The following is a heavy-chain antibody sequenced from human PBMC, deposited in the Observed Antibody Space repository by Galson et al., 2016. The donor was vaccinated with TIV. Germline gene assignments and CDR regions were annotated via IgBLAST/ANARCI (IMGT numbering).Heavy chain of an antibody. D-gene: IGHD3-3*02. CDR1: GFSLTTSGVG. CDR2: INYSGST. V-gene: IGHV4-61*08. CDR3: ARGGLLEEAFDS. Sequence: LVKPTQTLTLTCTFSGFSLTTSGVGVGWIRQPPGKGPEWIGYINYSGSTKYNPSLKSRVNILKDTPNNQFSLKLRSVTAADTAVYFCARGGLLEEAFDSWGQGTMVTVSS. J-gene: IGHJ3*01.